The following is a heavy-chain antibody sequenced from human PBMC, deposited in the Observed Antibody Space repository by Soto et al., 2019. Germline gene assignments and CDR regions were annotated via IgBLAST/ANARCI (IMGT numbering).Heavy chain of an antibody. J-gene: IGHJ6*02. D-gene: IGHD2-2*01. CDR3: AAIVVVPAAMVYYYGMDV. CDR2: IIPIFGTA. CDR1: GGTFSSYA. V-gene: IGHV1-69*01. Sequence: QVQLVQSGAEVKKPGSSVKVSCKASGGTFSSYAISWVRQAPGQGLEWMGGIIPIFGTANYAQKFQGRVTITADESTRTAYMELSSLRSEDTAVYYCAAIVVVPAAMVYYYGMDVWGQGTTVTVSS.